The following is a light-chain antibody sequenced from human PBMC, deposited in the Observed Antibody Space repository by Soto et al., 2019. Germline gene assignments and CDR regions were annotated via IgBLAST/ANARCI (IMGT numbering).Light chain of an antibody. CDR3: QQYGSSPIT. CDR2: GAS. J-gene: IGKJ5*01. Sequence: EIVMTQSPATLSVSPGERATLSCRASQSVISNLAWYQQKPCHAPRLLIYGASNRATGIPDRVSGSESGTDFTLTITRLEPEDFAVYYCQQYGSSPITFGQGTRLEIK. CDR1: QSVISN. V-gene: IGKV3-20*01.